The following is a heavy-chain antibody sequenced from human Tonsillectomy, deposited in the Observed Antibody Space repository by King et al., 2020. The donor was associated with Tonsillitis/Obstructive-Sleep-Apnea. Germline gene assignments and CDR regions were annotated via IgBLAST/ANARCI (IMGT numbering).Heavy chain of an antibody. CDR3: ASGYSGYEAGY. Sequence: VQLVDSGGGLVQPGGSLRLSCAAPGLTFSSYAMSWVRQAPGKGLEWVSSISGSCCSTYYAASVKGRFTLSSDNSLNTLYLQMNSLRAEDTAVYYCASGYSGYEAGYWGQGTLVTVSS. D-gene: IGHD5-12*01. V-gene: IGHV3-23*04. CDR2: ISGSCCST. CDR1: GLTFSSYA. J-gene: IGHJ4*02.